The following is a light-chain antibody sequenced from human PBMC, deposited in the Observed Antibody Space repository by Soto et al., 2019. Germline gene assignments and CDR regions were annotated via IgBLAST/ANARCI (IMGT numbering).Light chain of an antibody. Sequence: LTQPASVSGSPGQSITISCAGTNSDVGYYNLVSWYQQYPGKAPRLLIYEVSERPSGISNRFSGSKSGNTASLTISGLQAEDEADYFCFSYGEIGTNVFGTGTKVTVL. CDR1: NSDVGYYNL. CDR3: FSYGEIGTNV. CDR2: EVS. J-gene: IGLJ1*01. V-gene: IGLV2-23*02.